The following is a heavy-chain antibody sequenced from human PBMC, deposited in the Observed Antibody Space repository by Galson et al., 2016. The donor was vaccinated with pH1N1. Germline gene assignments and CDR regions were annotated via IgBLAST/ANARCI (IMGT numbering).Heavy chain of an antibody. V-gene: IGHV5-51*03. D-gene: IGHD3-10*01. CDR3: ARVIGGGYYIRELDY. CDR1: GYTFTTHW. CDR2: VYPPDSDT. J-gene: IGHJ4*02. Sequence: QSGAEVTKAGESLKISCKGSGYTFTTHWIAWVRQMPGKGLEWMGIVYPPDSDTRYSPSFEGQVTISADKSISTAYLQRSSLKSSHTAVYYWARVIGGGYYIRELDYWGQGTQVTVSS.